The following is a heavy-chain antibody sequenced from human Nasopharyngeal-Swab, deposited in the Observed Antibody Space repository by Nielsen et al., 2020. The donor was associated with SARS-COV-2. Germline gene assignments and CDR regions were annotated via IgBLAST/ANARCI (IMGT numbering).Heavy chain of an antibody. J-gene: IGHJ6*02. D-gene: IGHD6-19*01. Sequence: GESLKISCAASGFTFSSYGMHWVRQAPGKGLEWVAVIWYDGGNKYYADSVKGRFTISRDNSKNTLYLQMNSLRAEDTAVYYCASAPSIAVAAGYGMDVWGQGTTVTVSS. V-gene: IGHV3-33*01. CDR3: ASAPSIAVAAGYGMDV. CDR2: IWYDGGNK. CDR1: GFTFSSYG.